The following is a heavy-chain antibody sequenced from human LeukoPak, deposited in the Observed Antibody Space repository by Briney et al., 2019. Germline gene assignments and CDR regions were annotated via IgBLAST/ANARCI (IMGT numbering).Heavy chain of an antibody. CDR3: ARHPLAYDGSGYPPFVDY. J-gene: IGHJ4*02. CDR1: GFTFSSYT. CDR2: ISSSSSYI. D-gene: IGHD3-22*01. Sequence: KPGGSLRLSCAASGFTFSSYTMNWVRHAPGKGLEWVSSISSSSSYIYYADSVKGRFTISRDNAKNSLYLQMNSLRAEDTAVYYCARHPLAYDGSGYPPFVDYWGQGTLVTVSS. V-gene: IGHV3-21*01.